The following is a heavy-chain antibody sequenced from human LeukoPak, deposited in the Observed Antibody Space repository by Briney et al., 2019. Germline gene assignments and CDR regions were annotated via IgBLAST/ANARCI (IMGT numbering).Heavy chain of an antibody. V-gene: IGHV4-4*07. J-gene: IGHJ6*03. D-gene: IGHD3-10*01. CDR2: IYTSGST. CDR3: ARGGMVRGVNNYYYMDV. Sequence: PSETLSLTCTVSGGSISSYYWSWIRQPAGKGLEWIGRIYTSGSTNYNPSLKSRVTMSVDTSKNQFSLKLSSVTAADTAVYYCARGGMVRGVNNYYYMDVWGKGTTVTVSS. CDR1: GGSISSYY.